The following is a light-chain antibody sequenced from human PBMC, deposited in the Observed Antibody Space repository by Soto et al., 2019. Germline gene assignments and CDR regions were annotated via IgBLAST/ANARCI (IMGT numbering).Light chain of an antibody. Sequence: QSVLTQTASVSGSPGQAITISCTGPSSDVGSYNLVSWYQQHPGKAPKLMIYEVSKRPSGVSNRFSGSKSGNTASLTISGLQAEDEADYYCCSYAGSSTYYVFGTGTKVTVL. J-gene: IGLJ1*01. CDR2: EVS. CDR1: SSDVGSYNL. CDR3: CSYAGSSTYYV. V-gene: IGLV2-23*02.